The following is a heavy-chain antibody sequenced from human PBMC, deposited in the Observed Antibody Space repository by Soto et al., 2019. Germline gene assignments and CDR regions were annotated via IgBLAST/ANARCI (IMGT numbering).Heavy chain of an antibody. J-gene: IGHJ6*02. D-gene: IGHD5-18*01. CDR1: GFTFSSYE. Sequence: PGGSLRLSCAASGFTFSSYEMNLVRQAPGKGLEWVSYISSSGSTIYYADSVKGRFTISRDNAKNSLYLQMNSLRAEDTAVYYCARDGIQLWQGAVYYYYYGMDVWGQGTTVTVSS. CDR3: ARDGIQLWQGAVYYYYYGMDV. CDR2: ISSSGSTI. V-gene: IGHV3-48*03.